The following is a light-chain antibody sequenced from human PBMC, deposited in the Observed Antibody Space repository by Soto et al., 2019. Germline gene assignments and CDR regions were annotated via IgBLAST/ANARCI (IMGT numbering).Light chain of an antibody. Sequence: QSALTQPPSVSGSPGQSVTISCTGTSSDVGAYNFVSWYQQYPGKAPKLIIFDVSARPSWVPDRFSGSKSGNTASLTISGRQDDDEDDYYCCSYAGTYSPVLGGGTKLTVL. CDR3: CSYAGTYSPV. CDR2: DVS. J-gene: IGLJ2*01. V-gene: IGLV2-11*01. CDR1: SSDVGAYNF.